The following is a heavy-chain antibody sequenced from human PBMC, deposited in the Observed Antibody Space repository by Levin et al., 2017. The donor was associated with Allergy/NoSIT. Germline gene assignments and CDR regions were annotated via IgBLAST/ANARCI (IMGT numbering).Heavy chain of an antibody. D-gene: IGHD6-19*01. CDR2: IINSGVGT. Sequence: SCAASGFTFNNYAMSWVRQAPGKGLEWVSAIINSGVGTYYADPVKGRFTISRDNSKNTMYLQMNSLRAEDTAVYFCAKDAIRGSDQPYYFDYWGQGTLVTASS. CDR3: AKDAIRGSDQPYYFDY. V-gene: IGHV3-23*01. J-gene: IGHJ4*02. CDR1: GFTFNNYA.